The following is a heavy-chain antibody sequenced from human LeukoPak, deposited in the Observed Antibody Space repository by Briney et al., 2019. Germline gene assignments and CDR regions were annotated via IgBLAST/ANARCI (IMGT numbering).Heavy chain of an antibody. Sequence: GGSLRLACAASGFRFSSYAMSWVRQAPRKGLEWVSAISGSGVSTYYADSVKGRFTISRDNAKNSLYLQMNSLRAEDTAVYYCARSGSPTYYYDSSGYYLDYWGQGTLVTVSS. CDR3: ARSGSPTYYYDSSGYYLDY. J-gene: IGHJ4*02. CDR1: GFRFSSYA. D-gene: IGHD3-22*01. V-gene: IGHV3-23*01. CDR2: ISGSGVST.